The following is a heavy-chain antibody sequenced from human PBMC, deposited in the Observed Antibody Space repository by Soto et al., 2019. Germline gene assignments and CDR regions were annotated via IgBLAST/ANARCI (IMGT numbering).Heavy chain of an antibody. D-gene: IGHD5-12*01. CDR3: EREYGGFDKGLDH. J-gene: IGHJ4*01. CDR1: GDSIRSYY. Sequence: SETLSLTCTVSGDSIRSYYWTWIRQPPGKGLELIGYIYYSGSTRYNPSLKSRVTISVDMSKNQFSLKLSSVIAADTAVYYCEREYGGFDKGLDHRGQGTAVTVSS. CDR2: IYYSGST. V-gene: IGHV4-59*01.